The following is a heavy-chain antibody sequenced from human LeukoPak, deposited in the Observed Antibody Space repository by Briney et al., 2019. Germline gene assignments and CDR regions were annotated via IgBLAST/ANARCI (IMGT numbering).Heavy chain of an antibody. CDR2: ISSASGSI. CDR3: ARLPAYCSSTSCYYDY. D-gene: IGHD2-2*01. V-gene: IGHV3-48*04. Sequence: LGGSLRLSCAASGFTFSSYSMNWVRQAPGKGLEWVSYISSASGSIYYADSVKGRFTISRDNAKNSLFLQMNSLRAEDTAVYYCARLPAYCSSTSCYYDYWGQGTLVTVSS. CDR1: GFTFSSYS. J-gene: IGHJ4*02.